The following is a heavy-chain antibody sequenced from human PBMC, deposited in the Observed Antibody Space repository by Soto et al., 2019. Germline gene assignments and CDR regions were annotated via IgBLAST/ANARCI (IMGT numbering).Heavy chain of an antibody. CDR1: GGSIRSNHW. J-gene: IGHJ6*02. CDR2: IFHIGHT. CDR3: ARREYGMDV. Sequence: QVQLQESGPGLVKPSGTLSLTCVVSGGSIRSNHWWSWVRQTPGKGLEWIGEIFHIGHTNYNPSLKGRVPISLDQSKNQFSLKMTSMTAADTAVFYCARREYGMDVWGQGTTVTVSS. V-gene: IGHV4-4*02.